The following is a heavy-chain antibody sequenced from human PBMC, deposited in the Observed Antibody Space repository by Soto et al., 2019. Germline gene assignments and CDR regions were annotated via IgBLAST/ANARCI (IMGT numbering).Heavy chain of an antibody. V-gene: IGHV3-30*18. D-gene: IGHD6-19*01. CDR3: AKDLYYSNGWGTFDY. CDR1: GFTFSSCG. Sequence: QVQLVESGGGVVQPGRSLRLSCAASGFTFSSCGMHWVRQAPGKGLEWVAVISYDGSNIYYADSVKGRFTISRDNSKSTLYLQMNRLRAEETAVFYCAKDLYYSNGWGTFDYWGQGTLVTVSS. CDR2: ISYDGSNI. J-gene: IGHJ4*02.